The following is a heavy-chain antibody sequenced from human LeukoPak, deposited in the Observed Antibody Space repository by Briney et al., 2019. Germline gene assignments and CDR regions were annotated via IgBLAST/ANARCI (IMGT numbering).Heavy chain of an antibody. Sequence: GGSLRLSCAASGFTFSNAWMSWVRQAPGKGLEWVGRIKSKTDGGTTDYAAPVKGRFTISRDDSKNTLYLQMNSLKTEDTAVYYCTTEYYYDSSGYNNWGQGTLVTVSS. V-gene: IGHV3-15*01. CDR3: TTEYYYDSSGYNN. D-gene: IGHD3-22*01. J-gene: IGHJ4*02. CDR1: GFTFSNAW. CDR2: IKSKTDGGTT.